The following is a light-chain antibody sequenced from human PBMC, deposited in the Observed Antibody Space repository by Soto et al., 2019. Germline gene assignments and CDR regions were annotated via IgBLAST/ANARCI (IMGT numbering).Light chain of an antibody. CDR2: RNH. Sequence: QSVLTQSPSASGTPGQWVTISCSGSRYNIGTYTVNWYQQLPGTAPPILIWRNHQRPSGVPDRFSGSKSGTSASLAISGPQYEDEADYYCAAWDDSLRAVVFGGGTKLTVL. CDR1: RYNIGTYT. J-gene: IGLJ2*01. V-gene: IGLV1-44*01. CDR3: AAWDDSLRAVV.